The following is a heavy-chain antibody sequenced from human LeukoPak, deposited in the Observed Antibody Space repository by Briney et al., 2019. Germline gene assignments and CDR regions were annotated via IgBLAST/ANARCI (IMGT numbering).Heavy chain of an antibody. CDR2: IYYSGST. J-gene: IGHJ6*02. CDR1: GGSISSSSYY. D-gene: IGHD2-2*01. Sequence: SETLSLTCTVSGGSISSSSYYWGWIRQPPGKGLEWIGSIYYSGSTYYNPSLKSRVTVSVDTSKNQLSLKLSSVTAADTAVYYCASADCSSTSCYGDYYYGMDVWGQGTTVTVSS. V-gene: IGHV4-39*07. CDR3: ASADCSSTSCYGDYYYGMDV.